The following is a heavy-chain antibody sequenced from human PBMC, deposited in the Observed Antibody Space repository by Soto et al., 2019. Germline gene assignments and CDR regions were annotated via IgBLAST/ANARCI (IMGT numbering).Heavy chain of an antibody. CDR3: ARNYYRSGSYYPGGY. J-gene: IGHJ4*01. CDR2: INGGNGNT. Sequence: GASVKVSCKASGYTFSNYVMHWVRQAPVQSLELMVWINGGNGNTKYSQKFQGRVTITRYASATTVYMELSSLRSEDTAVYYCARNYYRSGSYYPGGYWG. CDR1: GYTFSNYV. D-gene: IGHD3-10*01. V-gene: IGHV1-3*01.